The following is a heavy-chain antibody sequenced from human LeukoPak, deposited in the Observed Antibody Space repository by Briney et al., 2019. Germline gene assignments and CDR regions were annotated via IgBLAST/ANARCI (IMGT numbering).Heavy chain of an antibody. CDR2: IIPIFGTA. V-gene: IGHV1-69*06. J-gene: IGHJ6*03. CDR1: GGTFSSYA. Sequence: SVKVSCKASGGTFSSYAISWVRQAPGQGLEWMGGIIPIFGTANYAQKFQSRVTITADKSTSTAYMELSSLRSEDTAVYYCARGRLRYFDWLFNYYYMDVWGKGTTVTVSS. CDR3: ARGRLRYFDWLFNYYYMDV. D-gene: IGHD3-9*01.